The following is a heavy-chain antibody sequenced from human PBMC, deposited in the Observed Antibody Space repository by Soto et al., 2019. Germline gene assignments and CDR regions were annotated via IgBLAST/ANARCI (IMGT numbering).Heavy chain of an antibody. D-gene: IGHD5-12*01. CDR2: IYYSGST. CDR1: GGSISSGDYY. Sequence: SETLSLTCTISGGSISSGDYYWSWIRQPPGKGLEWIGYIYYSGSTYYNPSLKSRVTISVDTSKNQFSLKLSSVTAADTAVYYCARDGGGYDYNYWGHGTLVTVSS. CDR3: ARDGGGYDYNY. V-gene: IGHV4-30-4*01. J-gene: IGHJ4*01.